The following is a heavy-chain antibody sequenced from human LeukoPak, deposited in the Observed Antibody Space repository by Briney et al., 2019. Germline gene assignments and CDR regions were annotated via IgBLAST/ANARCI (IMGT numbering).Heavy chain of an antibody. CDR1: GFTFSSYA. D-gene: IGHD3-10*01. CDR3: AKEGMVRGVIITPNLDY. CDR2: ISGSGGST. Sequence: GGSLRLSCAASGFTFSSYAMSWVRQAPGKGLEWVSAISGSGGSTYYADSVKGRFTISRDTSKNTLYLQMNSLRAADTAVYYCAKEGMVRGVIITPNLDYWGQGTLVTVSS. V-gene: IGHV3-23*01. J-gene: IGHJ4*02.